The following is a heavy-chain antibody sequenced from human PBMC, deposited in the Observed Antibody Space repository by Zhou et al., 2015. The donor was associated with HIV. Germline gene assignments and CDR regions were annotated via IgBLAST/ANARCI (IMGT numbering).Heavy chain of an antibody. CDR1: GGTFSGSD. CDR3: ARSSGDSEYAFEI. Sequence: QVQLVQSGAELRKPGSSVKVSCKASGGTFSGSDISWVRQAPGQGLEWMGGINPLFNIEDYAQRFRGRDLPFLRTNLRSTAYMELSSLRSEDAAVYYCARSSGDSEYAFEIWGQGTKVIVSS. V-gene: IGHV1-69*17. D-gene: IGHD3-22*01. J-gene: IGHJ3*02. CDR2: INPLFNIE.